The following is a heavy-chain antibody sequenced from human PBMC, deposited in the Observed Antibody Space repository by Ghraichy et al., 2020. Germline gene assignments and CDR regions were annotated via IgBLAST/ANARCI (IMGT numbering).Heavy chain of an antibody. CDR2: IYNSGYT. V-gene: IGHV4-39*07. CDR1: GDSISSSSYY. D-gene: IGHD6-19*01. CDR3: ARDRVGVAVAGSGKLDS. Sequence: SETLSLTCTVSGDSISSSSYYWTWIRQSPGKGLEWIGTIYNSGYTYYTPSLESRVTISIDTSKNQFSLNVNSVTAADTAVYYCARDRVGVAVAGSGKLDSWGQGILVTVSS. J-gene: IGHJ4*02.